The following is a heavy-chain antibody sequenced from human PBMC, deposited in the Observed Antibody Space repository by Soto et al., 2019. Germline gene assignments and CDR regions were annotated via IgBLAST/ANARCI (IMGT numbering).Heavy chain of an antibody. CDR3: ASVPIQLWPRRGFDP. D-gene: IGHD5-18*01. CDR2: IYHSGST. V-gene: IGHV4-4*02. Sequence: QVQLQESGPGLVKPSGTLSLTCAVSGGSISSSNWWSWVRQPPGKGLEWIGEIYHSGSTNYNPSLKSRVTISVDKSKNQFSLKLSSVTVADTAVYYCASVPIQLWPRRGFDPWGQGTLVTVSS. CDR1: GGSISSSNW. J-gene: IGHJ5*02.